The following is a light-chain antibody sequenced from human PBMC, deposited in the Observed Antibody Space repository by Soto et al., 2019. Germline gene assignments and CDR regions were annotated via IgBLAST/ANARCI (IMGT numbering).Light chain of an antibody. J-gene: IGLJ1*01. CDR1: TGPVTSGYF. CDR3: LLFYGGAYV. CDR2: STN. Sequence: QTVVTQQPSLTVSPGGTVTLTCASSTGPVTSGYFPNWFQQRPGQAPRALIFSTNNQPSWTPARFTGSLLGGKAALTLSGVHPEDEAEYYCLLFYGGAYVFGSGTKVTVL. V-gene: IGLV7-43*01.